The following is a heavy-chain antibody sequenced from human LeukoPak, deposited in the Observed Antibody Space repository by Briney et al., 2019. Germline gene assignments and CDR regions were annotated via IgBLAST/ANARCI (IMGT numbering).Heavy chain of an antibody. V-gene: IGHV1-8*03. J-gene: IGHJ4*02. CDR2: MNPNSGNT. D-gene: IGHD6-13*01. Sequence: ASVKVSCKASGYTFTSYDINWVRQATGQGLEWMGWMNPNSGNTGYAQKFQGRVTITRNTSISTAYMELSSLRSEDTAVYYCATEPGIAAAGPTWAYWGQGTLVTVSS. CDR1: GYTFTSYD. CDR3: ATEPGIAAAGPTWAY.